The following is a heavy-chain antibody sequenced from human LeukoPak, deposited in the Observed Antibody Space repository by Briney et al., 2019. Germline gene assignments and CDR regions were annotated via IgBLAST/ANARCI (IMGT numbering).Heavy chain of an antibody. V-gene: IGHV1-18*01. Sequence: ASVKVSCKASGYTFTSYGISWVRQAPGQGLEWMGWISAYNGNTNYAQKLQGRVTMTTDTSTSTAYMELSSLRSEDTAVYYCARGPKGYCSGDSCYSSLYMDGWGKGTTVTVSS. J-gene: IGHJ6*03. D-gene: IGHD2-15*01. CDR3: ARGPKGYCSGDSCYSSLYMDG. CDR1: GYTFTSYG. CDR2: ISAYNGNT.